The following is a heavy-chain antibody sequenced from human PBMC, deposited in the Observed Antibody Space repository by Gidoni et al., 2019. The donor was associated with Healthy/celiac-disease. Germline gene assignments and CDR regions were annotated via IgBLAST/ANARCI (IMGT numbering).Heavy chain of an antibody. J-gene: IGHJ6*02. CDR2: IGTAGDT. Sequence: EVQLVESGGGLVQPGWSLRLPRAPSGFPFCRCDLPWVRQATGKGLEWVSAIGTAGDTYYPGSVKGRFTISRENAKNSLYLQMNSLRAGDTAVYYCARAGPLDGYGYDYYYYGMDVWGQGTTVTVSS. CDR1: GFPFCRCD. V-gene: IGHV3-13*01. D-gene: IGHD5-18*01. CDR3: ARAGPLDGYGYDYYYYGMDV.